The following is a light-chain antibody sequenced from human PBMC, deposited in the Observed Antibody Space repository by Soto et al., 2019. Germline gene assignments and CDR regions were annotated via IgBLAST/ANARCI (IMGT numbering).Light chain of an antibody. CDR1: ESVSSSF. CDR3: QHYGNSLWT. J-gene: IGKJ1*01. CDR2: RTS. Sequence: EVVLPQSPGTLSLSPGERATLSCRASESVSSSFLTWYQQKPGQAPRLLIYRTSNRVTGIPDRFSGSGSGTDFTLTISRLEPEDFAVYFCQHYGNSLWTFGQGTKVDIK. V-gene: IGKV3-20*01.